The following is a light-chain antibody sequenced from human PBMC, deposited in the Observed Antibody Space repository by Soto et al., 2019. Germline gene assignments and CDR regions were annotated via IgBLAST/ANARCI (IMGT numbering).Light chain of an antibody. Sequence: DIQLTQSPSFLSASVGDRVTITCRASQGISSHLAWYQQIPGKGPKLLIYAASTLLGGVPSRFSGSGSGTEFTLAISSLQPDDFATYYCQQVNGYPHTFGQGTKLEI. CDR1: QGISSH. CDR3: QQVNGYPHT. J-gene: IGKJ2*01. CDR2: AAS. V-gene: IGKV1-9*01.